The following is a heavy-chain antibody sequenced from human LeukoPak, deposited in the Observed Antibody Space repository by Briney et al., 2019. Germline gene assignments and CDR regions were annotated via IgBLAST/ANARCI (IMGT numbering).Heavy chain of an antibody. Sequence: PGGSLRLSCAASGFTFSSYAMSWVRQAPRKGLEWVSAISGSGGSTYYADSVKGRFTISRDNSKNTLYLQMSSLRAEDTAVYYCVRYGAGWYKDYWGQGTLVTVSS. CDR1: GFTFSSYA. D-gene: IGHD6-19*01. CDR2: ISGSGGST. CDR3: VRYGAGWYKDY. V-gene: IGHV3-23*01. J-gene: IGHJ4*02.